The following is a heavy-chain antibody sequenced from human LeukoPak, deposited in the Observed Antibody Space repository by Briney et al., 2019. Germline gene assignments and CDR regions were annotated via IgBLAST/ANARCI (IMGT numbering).Heavy chain of an antibody. V-gene: IGHV3-30*04. CDR3: ARSPGCSGGSCSGYDAFDI. CDR1: GFTFSSYA. J-gene: IGHJ3*02. CDR2: ISYDGSNK. Sequence: PGRSLRLSCAASGFTFSSYAMHWVPQAPGKGLEWVAVISYDGSNKYYADSVKGRFTISRDNSKNTLYLQMNSLRAEDTAVYYCARSPGCSGGSCSGYDAFDIWGQGTMVTVSS. D-gene: IGHD2-15*01.